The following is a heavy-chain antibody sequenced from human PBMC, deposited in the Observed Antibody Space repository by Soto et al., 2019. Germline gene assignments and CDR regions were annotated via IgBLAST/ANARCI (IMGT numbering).Heavy chain of an antibody. V-gene: IGHV1-69*02. D-gene: IGHD1-26*01. CDR2: IIPILGIA. CDR1: GGTFSSYI. CDR3: ARFPQTAIVGAAYFDY. J-gene: IGHJ4*02. Sequence: QVQLVQSGAEVKKPGSSVKVSCKASGGTFSSYIISWVRQAPGQGLEWMGRIIPILGIANYAQKFQGRVTITADKSTSTAYMGLSSLRSEDTAVYYCARFPQTAIVGAAYFDYWGQGNVVTVPS.